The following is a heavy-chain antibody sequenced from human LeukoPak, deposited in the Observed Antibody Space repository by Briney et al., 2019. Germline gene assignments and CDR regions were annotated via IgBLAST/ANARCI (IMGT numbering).Heavy chain of an antibody. D-gene: IGHD3-22*01. CDR1: GFTFSSYS. J-gene: IGHJ6*03. CDR2: ISSSSSYI. CDR3: ARLGYDSSGYYYMDV. Sequence: GGSLRLSCAASGFTFSSYSMNWVRQAPGKGLEWVSSISSSSSYIYYADSVKGRFTISRDNAKNSLYLQMNSLRAEDTAGYYCARLGYDSSGYYYMDVWGKGTTVTVSS. V-gene: IGHV3-21*01.